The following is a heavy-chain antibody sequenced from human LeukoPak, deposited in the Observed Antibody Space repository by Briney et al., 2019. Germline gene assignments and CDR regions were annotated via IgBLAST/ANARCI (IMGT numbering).Heavy chain of an antibody. J-gene: IGHJ4*02. CDR2: IKLDGSEK. CDR3: AKGARGVATNRSWDY. Sequence: PGGSLRLSCAASGFTFSSYWMSWVRQAPGKGLEWVANIKLDGSEKYYVDSVKGRFTISRDNAKNSLYLQMNSLRAEDTAVYYCAKGARGVATNRSWDYWGQGTLVTVSS. V-gene: IGHV3-7*03. CDR1: GFTFSSYW. D-gene: IGHD5-12*01.